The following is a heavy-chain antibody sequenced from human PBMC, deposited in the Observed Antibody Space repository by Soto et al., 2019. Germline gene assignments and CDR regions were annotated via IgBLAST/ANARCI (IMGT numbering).Heavy chain of an antibody. CDR2: VPGDGSRA. D-gene: IGHD2-8*01. V-gene: IGHV3-74*01. Sequence: EVQLVESGGGSVQPGGSLRLSCAASGFSFSSYFMAWVRQAPGEGLVSVSHVPGDGSRASYADSVRGRFTISRDNAKNTLYLQMDSLGDDDTAIYYCARENWSNLDVWGEGTTVTVSS. CDR3: ARENWSNLDV. CDR1: GFSFSSYF. J-gene: IGHJ6*04.